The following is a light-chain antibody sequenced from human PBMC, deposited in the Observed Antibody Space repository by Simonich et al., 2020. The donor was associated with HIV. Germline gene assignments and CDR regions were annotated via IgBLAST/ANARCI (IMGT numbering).Light chain of an antibody. V-gene: IGKV3-20*01. CDR1: QSVSSN. Sequence: EIVLTQSPGTLSLSPGERATLSGRASQSVSSNLAWYQQKPGQAPRLLIYVASTRATGIPARFSGSGSGTDFTITISRLEPEDFAVYYCQQYSSSSFSFGGGTTVEIK. CDR3: QQYSSSSFS. CDR2: VAS. J-gene: IGKJ4*01.